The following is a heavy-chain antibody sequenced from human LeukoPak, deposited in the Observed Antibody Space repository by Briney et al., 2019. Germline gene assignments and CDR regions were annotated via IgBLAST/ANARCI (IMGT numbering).Heavy chain of an antibody. J-gene: IGHJ4*02. CDR1: GFTFSSYG. Sequence: GRSLRLSCAASGFTFSSYGMHWVRQAPGKGLEWVAVISYDGSNKYYADSVKGRFTISRDNSKNTLYLQMNSLRAEDTAVYYCAKDPQGEPAATFDYWGQGTLVTVSS. CDR3: AKDPQGEPAATFDY. V-gene: IGHV3-30*18. D-gene: IGHD2-2*01. CDR2: ISYDGSNK.